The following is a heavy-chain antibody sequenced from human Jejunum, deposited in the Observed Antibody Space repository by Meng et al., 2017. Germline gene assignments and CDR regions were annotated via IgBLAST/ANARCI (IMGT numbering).Heavy chain of an antibody. D-gene: IGHD4/OR15-4a*01. CDR1: GESFTNYY. Sequence: QVQLQQWGAGLFKPSETLSLPCAVYGESFTNYYWNWIRQPPGKGLEWIGEVTHSEGTNYNPSLKSRVTISVDMSKNQFSLKLSSVTAADTAVYYCARGQDRAKTGYWGQGTLVTVSS. CDR3: ARGQDRAKTGY. J-gene: IGHJ4*02. V-gene: IGHV4-34*01. CDR2: VTHSEGT.